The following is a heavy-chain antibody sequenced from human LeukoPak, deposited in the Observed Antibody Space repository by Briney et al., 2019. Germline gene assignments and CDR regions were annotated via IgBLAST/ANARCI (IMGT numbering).Heavy chain of an antibody. Sequence: SEALSLTCAVYGGSFSGYYWSWIRQPPGKGLEWIGEINHSGSTNYNPSLKSRVTISVDTSKNQFSLKLSSVTAADTAVYYCASHTTYYYGSGSYHFDYWGQGTLVTVSS. J-gene: IGHJ4*02. D-gene: IGHD3-10*01. CDR3: ASHTTYYYGSGSYHFDY. CDR2: INHSGST. CDR1: GGSFSGYY. V-gene: IGHV4-34*01.